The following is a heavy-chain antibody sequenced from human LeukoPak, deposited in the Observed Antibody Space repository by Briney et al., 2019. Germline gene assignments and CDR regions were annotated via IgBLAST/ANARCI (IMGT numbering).Heavy chain of an antibody. CDR2: IYYSGST. CDR3: ARRPRGVIIKSWFDS. Sequence: SETLSLTCTVSGGSISNYYWSWIRQPPGKGLEWIGYIYYSGSTNYNPSLKSRVTISVDTSKNQFSLNLSSVTAADTAVYYCARRPRGVIIKSWFDSWGQGTLVTVSS. V-gene: IGHV4-59*12. CDR1: GGSISNYY. J-gene: IGHJ5*01. D-gene: IGHD3-10*01.